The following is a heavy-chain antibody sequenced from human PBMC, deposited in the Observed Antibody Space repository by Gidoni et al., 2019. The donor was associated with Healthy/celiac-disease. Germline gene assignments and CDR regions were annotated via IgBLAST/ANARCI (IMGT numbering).Heavy chain of an antibody. CDR3: ASHASYDFWSGNLDY. D-gene: IGHD3-3*01. CDR1: GGSISSSSYY. Sequence: QLQLQESGPGLVKPSETLSLTCTVSGGSISSSSYYWGWIRQPPGKGLEWIGSIYYSGSTYYNPSLKSRVTISVDTSKNQFSLKLSSVTAADTAVYYCASHASYDFWSGNLDYWGQGTLVTVSS. CDR2: IYYSGST. J-gene: IGHJ4*02. V-gene: IGHV4-39*01.